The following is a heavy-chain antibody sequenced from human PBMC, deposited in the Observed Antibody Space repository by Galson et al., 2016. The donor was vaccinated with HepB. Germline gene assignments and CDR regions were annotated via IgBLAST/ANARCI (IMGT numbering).Heavy chain of an antibody. Sequence: SETLSLTCSDGSISSSDLSWGWIRQPPGKGLEWIGTVYRGRTYYNPSLEGRVTIFVDMSTDLLSLKVTSLTAADTAVYYCARAGLLTRAIFDYWGQGARVAVSS. CDR3: ARAGLLTRAIFDY. J-gene: IGHJ4*02. CDR1: DGSISSSDLS. V-gene: IGHV4-39*01. CDR2: VYRGRT. D-gene: IGHD7-27*01.